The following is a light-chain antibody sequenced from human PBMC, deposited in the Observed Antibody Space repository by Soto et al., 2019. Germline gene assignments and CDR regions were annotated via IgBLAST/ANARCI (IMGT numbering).Light chain of an antibody. Sequence: QTVVTQEPSLTVSPGGTVTLTCASSTGAVTSGYYPNWFQQKPGQAPRALIYSTSNKHSWTPARFSGSLLGGKAALTLSGVQPEDEADYYCQSADSSGTYLNWVFGGGTKLTVL. CDR2: STS. CDR1: TGAVTSGYY. CDR3: QSADSSGTYLNWV. V-gene: IGLV7-43*01. J-gene: IGLJ3*02.